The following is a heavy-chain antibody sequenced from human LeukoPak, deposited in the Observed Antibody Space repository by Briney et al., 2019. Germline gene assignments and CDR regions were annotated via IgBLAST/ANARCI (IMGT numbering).Heavy chain of an antibody. D-gene: IGHD3-3*01. Sequence: SETLSLTCTVSGGSISSYYWSWIRQPPGKGLEWIGEINHSGSTNYNPSLKSRVTISVDTSKNQFSLKLSSVTAADTAVYYCARTQFGVVIIVTAFDIWGQGTMVTVSS. V-gene: IGHV4-34*01. CDR3: ARTQFGVVIIVTAFDI. CDR2: INHSGST. J-gene: IGHJ3*02. CDR1: GGSISSYY.